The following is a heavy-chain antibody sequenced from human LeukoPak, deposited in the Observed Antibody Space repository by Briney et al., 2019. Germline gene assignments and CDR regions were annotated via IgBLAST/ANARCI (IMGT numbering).Heavy chain of an antibody. D-gene: IGHD3-22*01. V-gene: IGHV1-46*01. CDR2: INPSGGST. CDR3: AVDYYDSSGYGAFDI. Sequence: ASVKVSCKASGYTFTSYGISWVRQAPGQGLEWMGIINPSGGSTSYAQKFQGRVTMTRDMSTSTVYMELSSLRSEDTAVYYCAVDYYDSSGYGAFDIWGQGTMVTVSS. CDR1: GYTFTSYG. J-gene: IGHJ3*02.